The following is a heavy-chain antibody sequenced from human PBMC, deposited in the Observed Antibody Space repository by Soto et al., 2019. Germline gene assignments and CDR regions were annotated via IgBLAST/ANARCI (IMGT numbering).Heavy chain of an antibody. CDR3: ASELRYFDWPLPSSDY. J-gene: IGHJ4*02. CDR1: GGSISNGGYS. CDR2: MYHSGST. D-gene: IGHD3-9*01. Sequence: SETLSLTCAVSGGSISNGGYSWSWIRQPPGKGLEWIGYMYHSGSTYYNPSLKSRVTISIDRSKNQFSLKLSSVTAADTAVYYCASELRYFDWPLPSSDYWGQGTLVTVSS. V-gene: IGHV4-30-2*01.